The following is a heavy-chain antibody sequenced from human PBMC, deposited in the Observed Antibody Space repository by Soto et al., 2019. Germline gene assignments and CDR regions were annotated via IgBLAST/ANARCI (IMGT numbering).Heavy chain of an antibody. CDR3: AKSGDSAGWGIDF. V-gene: IGHV3-48*02. CDR2: INIKGDGI. CDR1: GFMFDSYA. D-gene: IGHD6-19*01. Sequence: EVQLVESGGGLVQPGGSLRLSCVGSGFMFDSYAMNWVRQAPGKGLEWVSYINIKGDGIYYAESVKGRFSISRDNARNSLSLQMNSLSDEDTAVYYCAKSGDSAGWGIDFWGQGTLVTVS. J-gene: IGHJ4*02.